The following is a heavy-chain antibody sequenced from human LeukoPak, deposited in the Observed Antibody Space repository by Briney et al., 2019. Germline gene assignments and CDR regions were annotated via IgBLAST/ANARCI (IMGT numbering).Heavy chain of an antibody. D-gene: IGHD3-16*02. V-gene: IGHV1-3*01. CDR1: GYTFTTYA. CDR3: ARDYDYLWGSYRANHNYFDY. J-gene: IGHJ4*02. Sequence: ASVKVSCKASGYTFTTYAIDWVRQAPGQRLEWMGWINAGNGNTKYSQKFQGRVTITRDTSASTAYMELSSLTSEDTAVYYCARDYDYLWGSYRANHNYFDYWGQGTLVTVSS. CDR2: INAGNGNT.